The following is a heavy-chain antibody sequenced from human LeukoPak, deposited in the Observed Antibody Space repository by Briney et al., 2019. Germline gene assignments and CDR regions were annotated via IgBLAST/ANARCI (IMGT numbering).Heavy chain of an antibody. J-gene: IGHJ6*02. CDR1: GYTFTGYY. V-gene: IGHV1-2*02. CDR3: ARVAAAGKYYYYGMDV. Sequence: ASVKVSCKASGYTFTGYYMHWVRQAPGQGLEWMGWINPNSGGTNYAQKFQGRVTMTRDTSISTAYMELSRPRSDDTAVYYCARVAAAGKYYYYGMDVWGQGTTVTVSS. CDR2: INPNSGGT. D-gene: IGHD6-13*01.